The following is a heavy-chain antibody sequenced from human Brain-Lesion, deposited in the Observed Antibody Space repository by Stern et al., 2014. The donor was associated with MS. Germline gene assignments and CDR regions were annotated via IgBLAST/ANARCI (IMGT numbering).Heavy chain of an antibody. CDR3: ATLSPGAGGNYYRHFDY. D-gene: IGHD1-26*01. CDR1: GYTLTGLS. J-gene: IGHJ4*02. V-gene: IGHV1-24*01. Sequence: QVHLVESGAEVKKPGDSVKVSCKVSGYTLTGLSMHWVRQAPRKGLEWMGGFDPEDGETIYAQKFQGRVTMTEDTSTDTAYMELSSLRSEDTAVYYCATLSPGAGGNYYRHFDYWGQGTLVTVSS. CDR2: FDPEDGET.